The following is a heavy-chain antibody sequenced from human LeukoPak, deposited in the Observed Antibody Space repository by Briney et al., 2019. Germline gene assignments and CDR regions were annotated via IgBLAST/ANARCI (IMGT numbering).Heavy chain of an antibody. CDR3: ANFGTAMTYFDY. D-gene: IGHD2-21*02. CDR1: GFTFSSYA. V-gene: IGHV3-23*01. Sequence: AGGSLRLSCAASGFTFSSYAMSWVRQAPGKGLEWVSSISGGRDSTFYADSVKGRFTISRDNSKNTLYLQMNSLRAEDTAVYYCANFGTAMTYFDYWGQGTLLTVSS. J-gene: IGHJ4*02. CDR2: ISGGRDST.